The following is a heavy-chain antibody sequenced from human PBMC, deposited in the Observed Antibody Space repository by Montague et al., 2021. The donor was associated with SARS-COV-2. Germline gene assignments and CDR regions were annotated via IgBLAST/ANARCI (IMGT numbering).Heavy chain of an antibody. Sequence: SETLSLTCSVSGDSMSSYHCVWIRQPPRKGLEWIGYGSYRGSTNYYLSLYRRVTISLDTSKNRFSLRVTSVTAADTAVDYCAIDVRYYYDQWGQGILVTVSS. D-gene: IGHD3-10*01. CDR3: AIDVRYYYDQ. J-gene: IGHJ4*02. CDR2: GSYRGST. CDR1: GDSMSSYH. V-gene: IGHV4-59*01.